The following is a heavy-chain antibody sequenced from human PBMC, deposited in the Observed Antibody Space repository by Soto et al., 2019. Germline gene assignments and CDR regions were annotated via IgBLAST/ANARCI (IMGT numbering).Heavy chain of an antibody. Sequence: PSETLSLTCAVSGGSFTSNNWWTWVRQPPGQGLEWIGEIYRTGSTNYNPSLKSRVTISLDKSENQFSLKVTSLTAEDTAVYYCARRDPGTSVDYSGQGTLVTVSS. CDR3: ARRDPGTSVDY. J-gene: IGHJ4*02. CDR2: IYRTGST. CDR1: GGSFTSNNW. V-gene: IGHV4-4*02. D-gene: IGHD1-7*01.